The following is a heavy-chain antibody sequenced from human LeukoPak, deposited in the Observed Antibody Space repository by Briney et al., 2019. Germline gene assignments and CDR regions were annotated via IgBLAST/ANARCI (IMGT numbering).Heavy chain of an antibody. D-gene: IGHD5-12*01. J-gene: IGHJ4*02. V-gene: IGHV6-1*01. CDR2: TYYRSKWYN. Sequence: SQTLSLTCAISGDSVSSNSGAWNWIRQSPSRGPEWLGRTYYRSKWYNDYAVSVKSRTTINPDTSKNQFSLQLNSVTPEDTAVYYCARARLAGYDPNFDYWGQGTLVTVSS. CDR3: ARARLAGYDPNFDY. CDR1: GDSVSSNSGA.